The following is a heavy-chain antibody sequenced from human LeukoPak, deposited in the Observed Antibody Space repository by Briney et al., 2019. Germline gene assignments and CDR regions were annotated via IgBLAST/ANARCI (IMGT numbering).Heavy chain of an antibody. Sequence: PGGSLRLSCAASGFTFSTYAMNWIRQAPGKGLEWVSSISSTGTYIYYGDLVEGRFTISRDNAKNSLHLQMNSLRVEDTAVYFCARGSRPVGGDYWGQGTLVTVSS. CDR3: ARGSRPVGGDY. V-gene: IGHV3-21*01. D-gene: IGHD3-16*01. J-gene: IGHJ4*02. CDR2: ISSTGTYI. CDR1: GFTFSTYA.